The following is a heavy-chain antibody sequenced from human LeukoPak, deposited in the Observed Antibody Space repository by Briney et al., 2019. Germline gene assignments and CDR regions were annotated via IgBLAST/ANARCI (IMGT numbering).Heavy chain of an antibody. CDR2: INPSGGST. J-gene: IGHJ4*02. CDR3: ARDQEVYYYDSSGYYYDY. D-gene: IGHD3-22*01. Sequence: ASVKVSCKASGYTFTGYYMHWVRQAPGQGLEWMGIINPSGGSTSYAQKFQGRVTMTRDMSTSTVYMELSSLRSEDTAVYYCARDQEVYYYDSSGYYYDYWGQGTLVTVSS. CDR1: GYTFTGYY. V-gene: IGHV1-46*01.